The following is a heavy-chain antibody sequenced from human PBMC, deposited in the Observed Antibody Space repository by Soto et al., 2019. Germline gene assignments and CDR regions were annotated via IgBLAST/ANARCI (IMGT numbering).Heavy chain of an antibody. V-gene: IGHV3-15*01. CDR2: IKKKTDGGTT. D-gene: IGHD6-19*01. Sequence: EVQLVESGGGLVKPGGSLRLSCAASGFTFSDAWMSWVRQAPGKGLEWVGLIKKKTDGGTTDYAAPVKGRFTISRDDSKNTLYLQMSSLKTEDRAVYYCRTQWLDWGQGTLVTVSS. CDR3: RTQWLD. CDR1: GFTFSDAW. J-gene: IGHJ4*02.